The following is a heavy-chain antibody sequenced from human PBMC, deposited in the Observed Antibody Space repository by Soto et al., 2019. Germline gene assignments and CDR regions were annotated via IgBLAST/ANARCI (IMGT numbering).Heavy chain of an antibody. CDR3: AKDRRAGGNYGLYSDF. J-gene: IGHJ4*02. CDR1: GFTFSSYG. CDR2: SSATGAGT. V-gene: IGHV3-23*01. D-gene: IGHD1-7*01. Sequence: EVQLLESGGGLVQPGGSLRLSCAASGFTFSSYGMTWVRQAPGKGLEWVSFSSATGAGTYYADSVKGRFTISRGNCKNTLYLQMTSLRADDTAVYYCAKDRRAGGNYGLYSDFWGQGALVIVSS.